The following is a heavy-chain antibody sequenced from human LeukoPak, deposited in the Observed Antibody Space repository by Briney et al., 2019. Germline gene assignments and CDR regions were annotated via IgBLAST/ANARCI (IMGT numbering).Heavy chain of an antibody. Sequence: PSETLSLTCTVSGGSISSGDYYWSWIRQPPGKGLEWIGYIYYSGSTYYNPSLKSRVTISVDTSKNQFSQKLSSVTAADTAVYYCARGGNYYDSSGPWGQGTLVTVSS. J-gene: IGHJ5*02. CDR3: ARGGNYYDSSGP. D-gene: IGHD3-22*01. CDR2: IYYSGST. V-gene: IGHV4-30-4*01. CDR1: GGSISSGDYY.